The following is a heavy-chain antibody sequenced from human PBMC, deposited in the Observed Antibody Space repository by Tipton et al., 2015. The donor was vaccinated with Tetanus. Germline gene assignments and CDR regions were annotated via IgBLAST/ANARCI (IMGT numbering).Heavy chain of an antibody. V-gene: IGHV4-31*02. D-gene: IGHD1-26*01. Sequence: SWVRQAPGKGLEWIGNIYYTELTSYDPSLNSRVTISVETSKNHFSLRLTAVTAADTAVYFCARGLPREPFYLDYWGQGKQVTVSS. CDR3: ARGLPREPFYLDY. CDR2: IYYTELT. J-gene: IGHJ4*02.